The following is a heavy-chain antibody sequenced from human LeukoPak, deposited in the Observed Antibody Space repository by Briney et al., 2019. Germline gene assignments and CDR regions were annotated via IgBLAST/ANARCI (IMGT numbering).Heavy chain of an antibody. V-gene: IGHV4-30-4*07. J-gene: IGHJ4*02. CDR1: GGSISSGGYS. D-gene: IGHD2-2*03. CDR3: ARAFGYPGY. CDR2: IYYSGST. Sequence: SETLSLTCAVSGGSISSGGYSWSWIRQPPGKGLEWIGYIYYSGSTYYNPSLKSRVTISVDTSKNQFSLKLSSVTAADTAVYYCARAFGYPGYWGQGTLVTVSS.